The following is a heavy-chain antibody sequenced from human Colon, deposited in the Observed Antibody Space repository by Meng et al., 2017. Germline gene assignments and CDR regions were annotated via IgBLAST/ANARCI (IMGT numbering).Heavy chain of an antibody. CDR2: IYYSGST. V-gene: IGHV4-30-4*01. J-gene: IGHJ4*02. D-gene: IGHD6-19*01. CDR3: ARIGVAVAGHYYFDY. Sequence: QVQLQESGPGLAKPSQTLSLTCTVSGGSIRSADYYWSWIRQPPGKGLEWIGYIYYSGSTYYNPSLKSRVIISVDTSKNQFSLKLSSVTAADTAVYFCARIGVAVAGHYYFDYWGQGTLVTVSS. CDR1: GGSIRSADYY.